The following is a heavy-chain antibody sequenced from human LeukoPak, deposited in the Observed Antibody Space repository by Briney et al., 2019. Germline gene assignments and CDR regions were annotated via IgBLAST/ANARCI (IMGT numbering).Heavy chain of an antibody. CDR2: IYYSGSI. J-gene: IGHJ5*02. Sequence: SETLSLTCTVSGGSISSSSYSWGWIRQPPGKGLEWIGSIYYSGSIYYNPSLKSRVTISVDTSKNQFSLRLSSVTAADTALYFCARHQYYYGSGSYYPGARDWFDPWGQGTLVTVSS. CDR3: ARHQYYYGSGSYYPGARDWFDP. CDR1: GGSISSSSYS. V-gene: IGHV4-39*01. D-gene: IGHD3-10*01.